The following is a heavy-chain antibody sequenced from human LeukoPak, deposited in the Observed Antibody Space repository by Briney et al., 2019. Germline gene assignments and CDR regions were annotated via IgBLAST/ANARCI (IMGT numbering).Heavy chain of an antibody. CDR2: INHSGST. Sequence: SETLSLTCAVYGGSFSGYYWSWIRQPPGKGLEGIGEINHSGSTNYNPSLKSRVTISVDKSKNQFSLQLSSVTAADTAVYYCARGEFHCSSTSCYYYGMDVWGQGTTVTVSS. CDR3: ARGEFHCSSTSCYYYGMDV. CDR1: GGSFSGYY. D-gene: IGHD2-2*01. V-gene: IGHV4-34*01. J-gene: IGHJ6*02.